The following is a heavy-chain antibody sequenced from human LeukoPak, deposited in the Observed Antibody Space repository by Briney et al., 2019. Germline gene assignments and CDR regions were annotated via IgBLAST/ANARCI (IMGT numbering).Heavy chain of an antibody. D-gene: IGHD3-9*01. CDR1: GYTFTSYY. CDR3: ARGPDAYYDILTGYSYFYYYYMDV. Sequence: ASVKVSCKASGYTFTSYYMHWVRQAPGQGLEWMGIINPSGGSTSYAQKFQGRVTMTRDTSTSTVYMELSSLRSEDTAVYYCARGPDAYYDILTGYSYFYYYYMDVWGEGTTVTVSS. CDR2: INPSGGST. V-gene: IGHV1-46*01. J-gene: IGHJ6*03.